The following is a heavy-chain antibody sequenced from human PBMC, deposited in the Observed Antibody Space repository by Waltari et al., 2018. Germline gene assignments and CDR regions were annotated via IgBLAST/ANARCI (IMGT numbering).Heavy chain of an antibody. J-gene: IGHJ4*02. CDR2: ISYDGSNK. CDR1: GFTFSSYG. V-gene: IGHV3-30*18. Sequence: QVQLVESGGGVVQPGRSLRLSCAASGFTFSSYGMHWVRQAPGKGLEWVAVISYDGSNKYYADSVKGRFTISRDNSKNTLYLEMNSLRAEDTAVYYCAKDDHSSGYNYWGQGTLVTVSS. D-gene: IGHD6-19*01. CDR3: AKDDHSSGYNY.